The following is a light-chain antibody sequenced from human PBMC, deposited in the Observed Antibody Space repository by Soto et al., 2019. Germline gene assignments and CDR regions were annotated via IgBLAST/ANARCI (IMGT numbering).Light chain of an antibody. J-gene: IGLJ1*01. Sequence: QSVLTQPASVSGAPGQSITVSCTGASSDVGGYNYVSWYQQHPGKAPRLMIYDVSNRPSGVPNRFSGSKSGNTASLTISGLQAEDEADYYCSSYTRSRTYVFGPGTKVTVL. CDR1: SSDVGGYNY. CDR2: DVS. V-gene: IGLV2-14*01. CDR3: SSYTRSRTYV.